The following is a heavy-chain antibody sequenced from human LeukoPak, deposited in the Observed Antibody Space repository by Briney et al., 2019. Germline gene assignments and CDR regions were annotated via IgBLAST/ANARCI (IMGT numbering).Heavy chain of an antibody. D-gene: IGHD4-17*01. CDR1: GFTFSSYG. V-gene: IGHV3-33*01. Sequence: GGSLRLSGAASGFTFSSYGMHWVRPAPGKGRKWVAVIWYDGSNKYYADSVKGRFTISRDNSKNTLYLQMNSLRAEDTAVYYCARDAGDFYSCDYWGQGNLVTVSS. CDR2: IWYDGSNK. J-gene: IGHJ4*02. CDR3: ARDAGDFYSCDY.